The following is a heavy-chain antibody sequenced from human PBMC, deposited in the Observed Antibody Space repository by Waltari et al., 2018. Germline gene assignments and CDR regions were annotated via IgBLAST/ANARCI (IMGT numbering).Heavy chain of an antibody. V-gene: IGHV4-34*01. D-gene: IGHD3-10*01. CDR3: SRGTDAYKSGNY. CDR1: GETFSGYY. Sequence: QVQLQQRGAGLLTPAETLSLTCAVYGETFSGYYWIWTRHSPGKGLEWVGEIHPSGNIHYNPSLKSRLSISGDASKIQFSLKLNSMTAADTAVYYCSRGTDAYKSGNYWGQGTLVSVSS. CDR2: IHPSGNI. J-gene: IGHJ4*02.